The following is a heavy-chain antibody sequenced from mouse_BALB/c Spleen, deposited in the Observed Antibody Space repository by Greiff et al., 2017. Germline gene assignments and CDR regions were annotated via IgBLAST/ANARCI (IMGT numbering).Heavy chain of an antibody. Sequence: EVQGVESGGDLVKPGGSLKLSCAASGFTFSSYGMSWVRQTPDKRLEWVATISSGGSYTYYPDSVKGRFTISRDNAKNTLYLQMSSLKSEDTAMYYCARHEGDYDPHWYFDVWGAGTTVTVSS. CDR3: ARHEGDYDPHWYFDV. CDR1: GFTFSSYG. D-gene: IGHD2-4*01. J-gene: IGHJ1*01. CDR2: ISSGGSYT. V-gene: IGHV5-6*01.